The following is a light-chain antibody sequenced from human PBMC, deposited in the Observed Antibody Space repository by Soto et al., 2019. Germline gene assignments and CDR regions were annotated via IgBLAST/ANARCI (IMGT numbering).Light chain of an antibody. J-gene: IGLJ1*01. CDR1: KLGDKY. V-gene: IGLV3-1*01. Sequence: SYELTQPPSVSVSPGQTASITCSGAKLGDKYASWYQQKPGQSPVVVVYHDNKRPSGIPERFSGSNSGNTATLTISGAQAMDEADYYCQAWDSSTAVVFGTGTQLTVL. CDR2: HDN. CDR3: QAWDSSTAVV.